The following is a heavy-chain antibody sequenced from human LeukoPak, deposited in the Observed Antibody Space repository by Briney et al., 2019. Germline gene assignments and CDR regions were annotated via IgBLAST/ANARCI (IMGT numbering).Heavy chain of an antibody. J-gene: IGHJ6*03. CDR1: GYTFTGYY. V-gene: IGHV1-2*02. CDR3: ARGSPQWLVSSYYYYMDV. Sequence: ASVKVSCKASGYTFTGYYMHWVRQAPGQGLEWMGWINPNSGGTNYAQKFQGRVTMTRDTSISTAYMELSRLRSDDTAVYYCARGSPQWLVSSYYYYMDVWGKGTTVTVSS. D-gene: IGHD6-19*01. CDR2: INPNSGGT.